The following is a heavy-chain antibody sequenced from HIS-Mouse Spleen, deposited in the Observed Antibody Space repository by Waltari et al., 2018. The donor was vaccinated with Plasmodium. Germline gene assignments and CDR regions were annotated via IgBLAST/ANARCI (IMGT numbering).Heavy chain of an antibody. CDR3: ARVTSSGVYWYFDL. J-gene: IGHJ2*01. CDR2: INHSAST. CDR1: GGSFSGYY. V-gene: IGHV4-34*01. Sequence: QVQLQHWVEGLLKPSETLSLTCSVYGGSFSGYYWIWIRWPPGKGLEWIGEINHSASTNYNPSLKSRVTISVDTSKNHFSLKLSSVTAADTAVYYCARVTSSGVYWYFDLWGRGTLVTVSS. D-gene: IGHD3-3*01.